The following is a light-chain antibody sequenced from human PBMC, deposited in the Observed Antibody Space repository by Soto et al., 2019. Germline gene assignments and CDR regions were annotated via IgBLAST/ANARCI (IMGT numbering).Light chain of an antibody. CDR3: QQYNNWPIT. Sequence: EIVMTQSPATLSVSPGERDTLSCRASQRVSSNLAWYQQKPGQAPRLLIYGASTRATGIPARFSSSGSGTEFTLTISSLQSEDFAVYYCQQYNNWPITFGQGTRLEIK. V-gene: IGKV3-15*01. CDR1: QRVSSN. J-gene: IGKJ5*01. CDR2: GAS.